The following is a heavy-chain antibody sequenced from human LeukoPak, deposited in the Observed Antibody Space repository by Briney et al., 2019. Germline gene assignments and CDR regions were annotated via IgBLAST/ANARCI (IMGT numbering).Heavy chain of an antibody. CDR1: GYSSTSYW. D-gene: IGHD3-10*01. CDR3: ARQEELASYGMDV. Sequence: GESLKISCKGSGYSSTSYWIGWVRQMPGKGLEWMGIIYPGGSDTRYSPSFQGQVTISADKSISTAYLQWSSLKASDTAMYYCARQEELASYGMDVWGKGTTVTVSS. CDR2: IYPGGSDT. J-gene: IGHJ6*04. V-gene: IGHV5-51*01.